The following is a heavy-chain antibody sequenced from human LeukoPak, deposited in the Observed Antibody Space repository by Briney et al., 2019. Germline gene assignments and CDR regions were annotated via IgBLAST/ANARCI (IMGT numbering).Heavy chain of an antibody. D-gene: IGHD2-21*01. V-gene: IGHV3-23*01. CDR2: ISGSGGST. J-gene: IGHJ3*02. Sequence: ASVKVSCKASGYTFTSYGISWVRQAPGKGLEWVSAISGSGGSTYYADSVKGRFTISRDNSKNTLYLQMNSLRAEDTAEYYCANSGPISFDAFDIWGQGTMVTVSS. CDR1: GYTFTSYG. CDR3: ANSGPISFDAFDI.